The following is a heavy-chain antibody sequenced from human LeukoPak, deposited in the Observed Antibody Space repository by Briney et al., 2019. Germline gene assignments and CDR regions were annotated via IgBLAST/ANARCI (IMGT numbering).Heavy chain of an antibody. CDR3: ARATYSLVGY. CDR2: INHSGST. CDR1: GGSFSGYY. D-gene: IGHD4-11*01. J-gene: IGHJ4*02. Sequence: SETLSLTCAVYGGSFSGYYWSWIRQPPGKGLEWIGKINHSGSTNYNPSLKSRVTISVDTSKNQFSLKLSSVTAADTAVYYCARATYSLVGYWGQGTLVTVSS. V-gene: IGHV4-34*01.